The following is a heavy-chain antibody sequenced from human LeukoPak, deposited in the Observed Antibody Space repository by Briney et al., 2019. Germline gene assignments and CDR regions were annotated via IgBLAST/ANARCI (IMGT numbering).Heavy chain of an antibody. CDR2: IYHSGST. D-gene: IGHD2-2*01. J-gene: IGHJ6*04. Sequence: KPSETLSLTCTVSGYSISSGYYWGWIRQPPGKGLEWIGSIYHSGSTYYNPSLKSGVTISVDTSKNQFSLKLSSVTAADTAVYYCARDVPVVVPAAMPMDVWGKGTTVTVSS. CDR3: ARDVPVVVPAAMPMDV. V-gene: IGHV4-38-2*02. CDR1: GYSISSGYY.